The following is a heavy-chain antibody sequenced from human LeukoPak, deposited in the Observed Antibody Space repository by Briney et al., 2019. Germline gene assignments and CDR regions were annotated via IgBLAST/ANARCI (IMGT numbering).Heavy chain of an antibody. CDR1: GGSFSGYY. CDR3: ARGGYSGYDYRNDAFDI. J-gene: IGHJ3*02. CDR2: INHSGST. Sequence: SETLSLTCAAYGGSFSGYYWSWIRQPPGKGLEWIGEINHSGSTNYNPSLKSRVTISVGTSKNQFSLKLSSVTAADTAVYYCARGGYSGYDYRNDAFDIWGQGTMVTVSS. V-gene: IGHV4-34*01. D-gene: IGHD5-12*01.